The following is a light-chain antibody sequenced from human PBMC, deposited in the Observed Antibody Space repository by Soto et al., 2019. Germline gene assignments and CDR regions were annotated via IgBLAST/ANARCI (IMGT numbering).Light chain of an antibody. CDR1: QGINKF. J-gene: IGKJ4*01. CDR2: TAS. Sequence: DIQMTQSPSSLSASVGDSVTITCRASQGINKFLAWFQQKPGTAPKSLISTASRLQSGVPSRFGGGGSGTHFTPTINTLQPEDFEKYYCKQYESFPLTFGGGTRVEIK. CDR3: KQYESFPLT. V-gene: IGKV1-16*01.